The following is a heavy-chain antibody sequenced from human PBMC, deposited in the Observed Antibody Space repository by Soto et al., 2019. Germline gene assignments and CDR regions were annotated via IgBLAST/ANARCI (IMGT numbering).Heavy chain of an antibody. D-gene: IGHD6-6*01. CDR3: ARLGEYSSSGVDS. Sequence: SETLSLTCTVSGGSISNSDYYWGWIRQPPGAGLEWIGTIYYTGSTYYNPSLKSRVTMSVDMSKNQFSLKLSSVTATDTAMYYCARLGEYSSSGVDSWGQGALVTVSS. CDR1: GGSISNSDYY. V-gene: IGHV4-39*01. J-gene: IGHJ4*02. CDR2: IYYTGST.